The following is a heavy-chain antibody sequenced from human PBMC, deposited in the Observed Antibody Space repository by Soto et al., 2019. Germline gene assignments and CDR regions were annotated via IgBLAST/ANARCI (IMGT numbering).Heavy chain of an antibody. J-gene: IGHJ6*02. D-gene: IGHD2-8*01. CDR3: AKGIGVSRRDGMDV. Sequence: SGFTFSSYWMSWVRQAPGKGLEWVAVISYDGSNKYYADSVKGRFTISRDNSKDTLSLQMNSLRADDTAVYYCAKGIGVSRRDGMDVWGQGTTVTVSS. CDR1: GFTFSSYW. V-gene: IGHV3-30-3*02. CDR2: ISYDGSNK.